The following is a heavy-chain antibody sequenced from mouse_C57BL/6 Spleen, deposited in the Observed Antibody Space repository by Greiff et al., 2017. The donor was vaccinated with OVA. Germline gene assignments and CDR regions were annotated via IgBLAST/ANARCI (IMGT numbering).Heavy chain of an antibody. CDR1: GYTFTSYW. CDR2: IHPNSGST. D-gene: IGHD2-2*01. V-gene: IGHV1-64*01. CDR3: ARGGYDPYYFDY. J-gene: IGHJ2*01. Sequence: VQLQQPGAELVKPGASVKLSCKASGYTFTSYWMHWVKQRPGQGLEWIGMIHPNSGSTNYNEKFKSKATLTVDKSSSTAYMQLSSLTSEDSAVYYCARGGYDPYYFDYWGQGTTLTVSS.